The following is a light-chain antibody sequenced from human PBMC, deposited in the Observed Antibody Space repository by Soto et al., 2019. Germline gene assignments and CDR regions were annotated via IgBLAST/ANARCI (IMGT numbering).Light chain of an antibody. Sequence: LYPASLSCLPGASAYLSCRASQSVSSYLAWYQQKPGQAPRLLIYGASNRATGIPARFSGSGSGTDFTLTISSLQPEDFAVYYCHQRSNWPWTFGQGTKVDIK. CDR3: HQRSNWPWT. J-gene: IGKJ1*01. CDR1: QSVSSY. V-gene: IGKV3-11*01. CDR2: GAS.